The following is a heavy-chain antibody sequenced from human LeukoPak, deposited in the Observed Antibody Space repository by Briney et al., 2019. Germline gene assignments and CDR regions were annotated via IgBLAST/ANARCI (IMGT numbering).Heavy chain of an antibody. CDR1: GLTSSNYA. CDR3: ARDHGLPTSYWYYGMDV. V-gene: IGHV3-23*01. D-gene: IGHD5-12*01. CDR2: ISASGATT. J-gene: IGHJ6*02. Sequence: GGSLRLSCVDSGLTSSNYAMSWVRQAPGKGLEWVSDISASGATTSYADSVKGRFTVSRDNSKNTLYLEMNSLRAEDTAVYYCARDHGLPTSYWYYGMDVWGQGTTVIVSS.